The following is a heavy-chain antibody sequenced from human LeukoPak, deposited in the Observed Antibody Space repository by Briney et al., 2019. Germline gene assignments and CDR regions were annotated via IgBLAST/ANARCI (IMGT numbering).Heavy chain of an antibody. Sequence: SETLSLTCAVSGGSISSNNWWSWVRQPPGKGLEWIGEIYHSGNANYNPSLKTRVTMSVDKSKNQFSLILSSVTAADTAVYYCARDRIAAAGTSWFDPWGQGTLVTVSS. CDR1: GGSISSNNW. V-gene: IGHV4-4*02. CDR2: IYHSGNA. CDR3: ARDRIAAAGTSWFDP. D-gene: IGHD6-13*01. J-gene: IGHJ5*02.